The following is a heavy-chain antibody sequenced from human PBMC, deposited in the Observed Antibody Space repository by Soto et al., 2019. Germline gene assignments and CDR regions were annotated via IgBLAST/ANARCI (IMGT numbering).Heavy chain of an antibody. D-gene: IGHD5-18*01. V-gene: IGHV1-69*13. CDR1: GGTFSSYA. Sequence: SVKVSCKASGGTFSSYAISWVRQAPGQGLEWMGGIIPIFGTANYAQKFQGRVTITADESTSTAYMELSSLRSEDTAVYYCARYSYGYVIFDYWGQGTLVTVSS. CDR2: IIPIFGTA. J-gene: IGHJ4*02. CDR3: ARYSYGYVIFDY.